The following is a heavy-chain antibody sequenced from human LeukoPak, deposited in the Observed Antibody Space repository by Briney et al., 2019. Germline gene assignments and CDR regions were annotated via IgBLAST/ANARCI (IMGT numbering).Heavy chain of an antibody. J-gene: IGHJ5*02. CDR2: ISCYNGDT. Sequence: ASVKVSCKASGYPFNKFGISWMRQAPGQGLEWMGWISCYNGDTHYAQKLQGRVTLTTDTPTTTVYMELRSLKFDDTAVYYCARDPSNTSGWKTWFDTWGQGTPVTVSS. CDR3: ARDPSNTSGWKTWFDT. CDR1: GYPFNKFG. D-gene: IGHD6-19*01. V-gene: IGHV1-18*01.